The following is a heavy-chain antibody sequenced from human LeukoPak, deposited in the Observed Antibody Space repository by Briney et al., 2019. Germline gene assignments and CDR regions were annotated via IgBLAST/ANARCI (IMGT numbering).Heavy chain of an antibody. J-gene: IGHJ5*02. CDR1: GFTFSRHA. Sequence: GGSLRLSCAASGFTFSRHAMHWVRQAPGKGLEWVAVISYDGSNKYYADSVKGRFTVSRDNSKNTLYLQMNSLRPEDTAVYYCARGEGLGVPGKQNWFDHWGQGTLVTVSS. D-gene: IGHD3-3*01. CDR3: ARGEGLGVPGKQNWFDH. CDR2: ISYDGSNK. V-gene: IGHV3-30*04.